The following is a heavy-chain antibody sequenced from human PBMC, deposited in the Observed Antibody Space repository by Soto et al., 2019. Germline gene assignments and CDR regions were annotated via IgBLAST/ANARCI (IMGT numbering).Heavy chain of an antibody. CDR2: ISGSGGST. Sequence: EVQLLESGGGLVQPGGSLRLSCAASGFTFSSHAMSWVRQAPGKGLEWVSAISGSGGSTYYADSVKGRFTISRDNSKNTLYLQMNSLRAEDTAVYYCAKVGYCSSGSCYRRYYFDYWGQGTLVTVSS. CDR3: AKVGYCSSGSCYRRYYFDY. J-gene: IGHJ4*02. CDR1: GFTFSSHA. V-gene: IGHV3-23*01. D-gene: IGHD2-15*01.